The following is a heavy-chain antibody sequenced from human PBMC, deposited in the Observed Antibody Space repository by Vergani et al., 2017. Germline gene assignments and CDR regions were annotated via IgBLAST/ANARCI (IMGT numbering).Heavy chain of an antibody. Sequence: EVQLQESGGGLVKPGGSLRVSCAASGFSFSTYSINWVRQAPGKGLEWVSSISGRSNYIYYADSLKGRFTISRDNSKNSVYLQINSLRAEDTAIYYCARKKYYDSKDYYQVEPFDYWGQGTLVTVS. CDR3: ARKKYYDSKDYYQVEPFDY. J-gene: IGHJ4*02. CDR2: ISGRSNYI. V-gene: IGHV3-21*06. CDR1: GFSFSTYS. D-gene: IGHD3-22*01.